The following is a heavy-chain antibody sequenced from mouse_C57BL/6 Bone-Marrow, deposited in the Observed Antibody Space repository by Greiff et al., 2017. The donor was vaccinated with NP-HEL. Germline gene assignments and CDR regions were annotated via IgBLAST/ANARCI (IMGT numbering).Heavy chain of an antibody. CDR3: ARARQLRLYYFDY. Sequence: QVQLQQPGAELVRPGSSVKLSCKASGYTFTSYWMHWVKQRPIQGLEWIGNIDPSDSETHYNQKFKDKATLTVDKSSSTAYMQLSSLTSEDSAVYYCARARQLRLYYFDYWGKGTTLTVSS. V-gene: IGHV1-52*01. CDR2: IDPSDSET. D-gene: IGHD3-2*02. CDR1: GYTFTSYW. J-gene: IGHJ2*01.